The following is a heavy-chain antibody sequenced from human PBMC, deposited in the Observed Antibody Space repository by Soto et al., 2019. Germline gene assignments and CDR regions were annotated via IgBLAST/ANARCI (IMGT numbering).Heavy chain of an antibody. CDR2: IIPIFGTA. D-gene: IGHD2-21*02. CDR3: ARATLAYCGGDCSYDAFDI. Sequence: GASVKVSCKASGGTFSSYAISWVRQAPGQGLEWMGGIIPIFGTANYAQKFQGRITITADESTSTVYMELSSLRSEDTAVYYCARATLAYCGGDCSYDAFDIWGQGTMVTVSS. V-gene: IGHV1-69*13. CDR1: GGTFSSYA. J-gene: IGHJ3*02.